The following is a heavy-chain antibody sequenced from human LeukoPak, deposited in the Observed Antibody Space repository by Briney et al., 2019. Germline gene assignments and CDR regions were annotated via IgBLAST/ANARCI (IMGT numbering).Heavy chain of an antibody. CDR2: IYYSGST. CDR3: ARGYYLDIVVVPAANYFDY. Sequence: PSETLSLTCTVSGGSISSHYWSWIRQPPGKGLEWIGYIYYSGSTNYNPSLKSRVTISVDTSKNQFSLKLSSVTAADTAVYYCARGYYLDIVVVPAANYFDYWGQGTLVTVSS. CDR1: GGSISSHY. J-gene: IGHJ4*02. D-gene: IGHD2-2*03. V-gene: IGHV4-59*11.